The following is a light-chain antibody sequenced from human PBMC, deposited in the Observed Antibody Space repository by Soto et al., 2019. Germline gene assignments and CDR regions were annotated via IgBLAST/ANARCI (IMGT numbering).Light chain of an antibody. J-gene: IGLJ1*01. V-gene: IGLV2-14*01. CDR2: EVS. Sequence: QSALTQPASVSGSPGQSITISCTGTSSDVGSYNYVYLYQQHPGKAPKLMIYEVSDRPSGISSRFSGSKSGNTASLTISGLQTEDEADYYCSSYTSSSTLFGTGTKVTVL. CDR1: SSDVGSYNY. CDR3: SSYTSSSTL.